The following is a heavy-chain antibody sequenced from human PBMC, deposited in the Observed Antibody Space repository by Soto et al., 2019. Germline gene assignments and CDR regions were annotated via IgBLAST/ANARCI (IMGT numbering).Heavy chain of an antibody. CDR3: AKGPYGSGSYYADY. J-gene: IGHJ4*02. CDR1: GFTFDDYA. Sequence: EVQLVESGGGLVQPGRSLRLSCAASGFTFDDYAMHWVRQAPGKGLEWVSGISWNSGSIGYADSVKGRFTISRDNAKNSLYLQMNSLSAEDTALYYCAKGPYGSGSYYADYWGQGTLVTVSS. CDR2: ISWNSGSI. V-gene: IGHV3-9*01. D-gene: IGHD3-10*01.